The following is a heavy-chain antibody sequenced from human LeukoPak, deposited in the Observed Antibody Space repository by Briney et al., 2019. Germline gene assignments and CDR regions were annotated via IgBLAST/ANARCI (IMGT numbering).Heavy chain of an antibody. Sequence: SETLSLTCTVSGGCISSYYCSWIRQPPGKGLEWIGYIDTSGSTNYNPSLKSRVTISVDTSKNQFSLKLSSVTAADTAVYYCARQRVGATKDAFDIWGQGTMVTVSS. CDR3: ARQRVGATKDAFDI. J-gene: IGHJ3*02. CDR2: IDTSGST. CDR1: GGCISSYY. V-gene: IGHV4-4*09. D-gene: IGHD1-26*01.